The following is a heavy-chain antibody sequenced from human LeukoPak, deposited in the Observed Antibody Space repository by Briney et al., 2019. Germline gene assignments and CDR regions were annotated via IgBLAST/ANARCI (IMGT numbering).Heavy chain of an antibody. Sequence: ASVKVSCKASGYTFTSYDINWVRQATGQGLEWMGWMNPNSGNTGYAQKFQGRATMTRNTSISTAYMELSSLRSEDTAVYYCAKDPAVAGTTPWDYFDYWGQGTLVTVSS. CDR1: GYTFTSYD. CDR2: MNPNSGNT. D-gene: IGHD6-19*01. V-gene: IGHV1-8*01. CDR3: AKDPAVAGTTPWDYFDY. J-gene: IGHJ4*02.